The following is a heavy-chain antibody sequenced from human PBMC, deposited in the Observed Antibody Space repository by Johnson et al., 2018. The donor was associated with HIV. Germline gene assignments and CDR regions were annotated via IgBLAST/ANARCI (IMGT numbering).Heavy chain of an antibody. J-gene: IGHJ3*02. Sequence: VQLVESGGGLVQPGGSLRLSCAASAVTFSSDKMHWVRQAPGTGLQWVAYIHSGGNHIVYADSVRGRFLISRDNAKNALFLQMNSLRAEDTAVYYCARASYYYGSADIWGQGTVVTVSS. D-gene: IGHD3-10*01. CDR1: AVTFSSDK. CDR3: ARASYYYGSADI. V-gene: IGHV3-48*03. CDR2: IHSGGNHI.